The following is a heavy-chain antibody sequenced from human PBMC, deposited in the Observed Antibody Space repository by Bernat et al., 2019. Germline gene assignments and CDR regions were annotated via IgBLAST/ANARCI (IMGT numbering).Heavy chain of an antibody. CDR1: GGTFSSYA. Sequence: QVQLVQSGAEVKKPGSSVKVSCKASGGTFSSYAISWVRQAPGQGLEWMGRIIPILGIANYAQKFQGRVTITAEKSTSTAYMELSSLRSEDTAVYYCASLRLGELSLETFDYWGQGTLVTVSS. V-gene: IGHV1-69*04. CDR3: ASLRLGELSLETFDY. D-gene: IGHD3-16*02. CDR2: IIPILGIA. J-gene: IGHJ4*02.